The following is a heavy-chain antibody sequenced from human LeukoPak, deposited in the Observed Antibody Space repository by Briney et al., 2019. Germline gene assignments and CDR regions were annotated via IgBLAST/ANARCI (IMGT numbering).Heavy chain of an antibody. CDR1: GGTFSSYA. CDR2: IIPIFGTA. J-gene: IGHJ3*02. V-gene: IGHV1-69*13. CDR3: AREQITMVRGDIIKGAFDI. Sequence: ASVKVSCKASGGTFSSYAISWVRQAPGQGLEWMGGIIPIFGTANYAQKFQGRVTITADESTSTAYMELSSLRSEDTAVYYCAREQITMVRGDIIKGAFDIWGQGTMVTVSS. D-gene: IGHD3-10*01.